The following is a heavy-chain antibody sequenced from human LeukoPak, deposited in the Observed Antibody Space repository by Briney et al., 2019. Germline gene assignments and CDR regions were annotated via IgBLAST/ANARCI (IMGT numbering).Heavy chain of an antibody. CDR2: IYYRGST. CDR1: GGSISSGGYY. D-gene: IGHD3-22*01. Sequence: SETLSLTCTVSGGSISSGGYYWSWIRQHPGKGLEWIGYIYYRGSTYYNPSLKSRVTISVDTSKNQFSLKLSSVTAADTAVYYCARENAYYYDSSGLGGEDFDIWGQGTMVTVSS. J-gene: IGHJ3*02. CDR3: ARENAYYYDSSGLGGEDFDI. V-gene: IGHV4-31*03.